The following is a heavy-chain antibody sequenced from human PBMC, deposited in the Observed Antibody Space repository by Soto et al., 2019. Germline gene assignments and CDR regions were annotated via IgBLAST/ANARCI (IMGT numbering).Heavy chain of an antibody. CDR3: ARGAVMPDS. Sequence: PSETLSLTCTVSGGSISNYYCNWIRQPAGKGLEWIGRIDTSGSTNYNPSLKSRVTMSVDTSKQEFSLKLSSVTAEDTAVYYCARGAVMPDSWGQGTLVTVSS. D-gene: IGHD3-16*01. V-gene: IGHV4-4*07. CDR1: GGSISNYY. CDR2: IDTSGST. J-gene: IGHJ4*02.